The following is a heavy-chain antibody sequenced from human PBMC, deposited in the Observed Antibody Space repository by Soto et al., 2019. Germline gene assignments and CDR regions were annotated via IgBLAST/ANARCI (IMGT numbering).Heavy chain of an antibody. CDR1: GYTFTSYG. J-gene: IGHJ4*02. CDR3: ARDVAVAGSCGGAEGGEFDY. D-gene: IGHD6-19*01. Sequence: QVQLVQSGAEVKKPGASVKVSCKASGYTFTSYGISWVRQAPGQGLEWMGWISAYNGNTNYAQKLQGRVTMTTDTSTSKAYMELGSLRSDGTAVYYCARDVAVAGSCGGAEGGEFDYWGQGTLVTVSS. V-gene: IGHV1-18*04. CDR2: ISAYNGNT.